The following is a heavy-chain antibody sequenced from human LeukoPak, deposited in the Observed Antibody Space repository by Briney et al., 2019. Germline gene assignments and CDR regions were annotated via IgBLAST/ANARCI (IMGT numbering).Heavy chain of an antibody. J-gene: IGHJ6*03. CDR3: ARDGVLTGDRYYYYMDV. CDR1: GFTFSTYG. Sequence: LSGGSLRLSCAASGFTFSTYGMHWVRQAPGKGLEWMAVISYDGSNKYYADSVKGRFTISRDNSKNTLYLQMNSLRAEDTAVYYCARDGVLTGDRYYYYMDVWGKGTTVTVSS. V-gene: IGHV3-30*03. CDR2: ISYDGSNK. D-gene: IGHD7-27*01.